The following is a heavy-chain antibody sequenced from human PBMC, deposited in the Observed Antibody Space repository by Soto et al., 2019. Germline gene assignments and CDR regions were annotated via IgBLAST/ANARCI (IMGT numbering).Heavy chain of an antibody. V-gene: IGHV1-18*01. Sequence: GASVKVSCKASGYTFTSYGISWVRQAPGQGLEWMGWISAYNGNTNYAQKLQGRVTMTTDTSTSTAYMELRSLRSDDTAVYYCARDRNYYYSSGYYVIDYWGQGTLVPVSS. J-gene: IGHJ4*02. CDR2: ISAYNGNT. CDR3: ARDRNYYYSSGYYVIDY. CDR1: GYTFTSYG. D-gene: IGHD3-22*01.